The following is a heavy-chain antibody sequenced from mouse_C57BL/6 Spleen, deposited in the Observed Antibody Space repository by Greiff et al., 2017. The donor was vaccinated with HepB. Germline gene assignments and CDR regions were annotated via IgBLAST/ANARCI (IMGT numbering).Heavy chain of an antibody. Sequence: EVQRVESGEGLVKPGGSLKLSCAASGFTFSSYAMSWVRQTPEKRLEWVAYISSGGDYIYYADTVKGRFTISRDNARNTLYLQMSSLKSEDTAMYYCTREGVPYYYAMDYWGQGTSVTVSS. J-gene: IGHJ4*01. CDR1: GFTFSSYA. CDR2: ISSGGDYI. D-gene: IGHD3-3*01. CDR3: TREGVPYYYAMDY. V-gene: IGHV5-9-1*02.